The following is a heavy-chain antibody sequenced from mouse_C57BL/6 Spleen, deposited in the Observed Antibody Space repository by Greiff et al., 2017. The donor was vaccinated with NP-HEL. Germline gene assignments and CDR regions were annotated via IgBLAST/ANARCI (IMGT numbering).Heavy chain of an antibody. CDR2: IYPGDGDT. CDR3: ARSGSTTVVAPFDY. CDR1: GYAFSSYW. Sequence: VQLQQSGAELVKPGASVKISCKASGYAFSSYWMNWVKQRPGKGLEWIGQIYPGDGDTNYNGKFKGKATLTADKSSSTAYMQLSSLTSEDSAVYFCARSGSTTVVAPFDYWGQGTTLTVSS. V-gene: IGHV1-80*01. D-gene: IGHD1-1*01. J-gene: IGHJ2*01.